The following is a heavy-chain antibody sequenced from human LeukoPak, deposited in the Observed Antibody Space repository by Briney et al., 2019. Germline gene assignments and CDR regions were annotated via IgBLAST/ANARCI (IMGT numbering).Heavy chain of an antibody. Sequence: SETLSLTCTVSGGSISSGSYSWGWIRQPPGKGLEWIGSVYYSGSTYYNPSLKSRVTISVDTSKNQFSLKLSSVTAADTAVYYCARRKRGGLLLIRVFDYWGQGTLVTVSS. CDR2: VYYSGST. V-gene: IGHV4-39*01. CDR3: ARRKRGGLLLIRVFDY. CDR1: GGSISSGSYS. D-gene: IGHD3-22*01. J-gene: IGHJ4*02.